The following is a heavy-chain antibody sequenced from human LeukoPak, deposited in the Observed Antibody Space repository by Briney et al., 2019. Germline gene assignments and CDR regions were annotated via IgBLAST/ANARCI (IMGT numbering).Heavy chain of an antibody. D-gene: IGHD3-3*01. Sequence: GGSLRLSCAASGFTFSNYAMSWVRQAPGKGLEWVSAISGSGGTTYYADSVKGRFTISRDESKNTLFLQMNSLRAGDTAVYYCAKESDFWSGSHDDYWAREPWSPSPQ. V-gene: IGHV3-23*01. CDR2: ISGSGGTT. CDR1: GFTFSNYA. J-gene: IGHJ4*02. CDR3: AKESDFWSGSHDDY.